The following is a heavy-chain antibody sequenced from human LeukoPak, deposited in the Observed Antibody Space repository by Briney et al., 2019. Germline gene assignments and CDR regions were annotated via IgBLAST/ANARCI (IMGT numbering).Heavy chain of an antibody. Sequence: PSETLSLTCTVSGGSISSYYWSWIRQPPGKGLEWIGYIYYSGRTNYNPSLKSRVTISVDTSKNQFSLKLSSVTAADTAVYYCARDLAVQNFYYGMDVWGQGTTVTVSS. J-gene: IGHJ6*02. CDR3: ARDLAVQNFYYGMDV. D-gene: IGHD2-15*01. CDR2: IYYSGRT. CDR1: GGSISSYY. V-gene: IGHV4-59*01.